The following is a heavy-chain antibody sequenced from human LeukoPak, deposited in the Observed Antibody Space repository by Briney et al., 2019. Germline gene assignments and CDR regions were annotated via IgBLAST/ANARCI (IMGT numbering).Heavy chain of an antibody. CDR3: ARGSSWYYFDY. Sequence: SETLSLTCTVSGGFISSYYWSWIRQPPGKGLEYIGYIYYSGSTNYNPSLKSRVTMSLDTSKNQFSLKLRSVTAADTAVYYCARGSSWYYFDYWGQGTLVTVSS. V-gene: IGHV4-59*01. J-gene: IGHJ4*02. D-gene: IGHD6-13*01. CDR2: IYYSGST. CDR1: GGFISSYY.